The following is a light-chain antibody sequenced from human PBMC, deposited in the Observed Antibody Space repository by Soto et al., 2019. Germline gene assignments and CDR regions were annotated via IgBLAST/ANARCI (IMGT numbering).Light chain of an antibody. J-gene: IGKJ1*01. CDR3: QQYDSFSVWT. Sequence: DIQMTQSPSTLSASVGDRVTITCRASQGISGWVAWYQQKAGKAPRLLIFDASSLMSGVPSRFSGSGYGTEFTLTINRLQPDDSATYYCQQYDSFSVWTFGQGTKVEIK. V-gene: IGKV1-5*01. CDR2: DAS. CDR1: QGISGW.